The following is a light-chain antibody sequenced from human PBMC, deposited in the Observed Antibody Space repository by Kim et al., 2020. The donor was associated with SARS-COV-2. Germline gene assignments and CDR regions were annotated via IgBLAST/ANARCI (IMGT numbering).Light chain of an antibody. J-gene: IGKJ1*01. Sequence: LLPGKKATLSCRAGQSISTFLAWYQQRLGQAPKLLIYDTSKRAAGVPARFSASGSGTDFTLTISSLEPDDFATYYCQQRYSWPRTFGQGTKVDIK. CDR3: QQRYSWPRT. CDR2: DTS. CDR1: QSISTF. V-gene: IGKV3-11*01.